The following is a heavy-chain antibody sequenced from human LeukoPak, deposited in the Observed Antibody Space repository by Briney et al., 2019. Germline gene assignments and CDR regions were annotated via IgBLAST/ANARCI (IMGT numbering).Heavy chain of an antibody. D-gene: IGHD2-15*01. Sequence: ASVKVSCKASGGTFSSYAISWVRQAPGQGLEWMGGIIPIFGTANYAQKFQGRVTITADESTSTAYMELSSLRSEDTAVYYCARDPHCRGGWCYFDYWGQGTLVTVSS. J-gene: IGHJ4*02. CDR1: GGTFSSYA. CDR2: IIPIFGTA. V-gene: IGHV1-69*13. CDR3: ARDPHCRGGWCYFDY.